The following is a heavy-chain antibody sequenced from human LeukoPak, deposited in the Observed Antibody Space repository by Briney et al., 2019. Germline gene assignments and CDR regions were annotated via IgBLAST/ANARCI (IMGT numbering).Heavy chain of an antibody. CDR2: ISLGNSTM. J-gene: IGHJ4*02. Sequence: PGGSLTLSCAGSGCTFSSFTMNWARQVPWKGLEWISYISLGNSTMFYAESVKGRFTISRDNAKNSLYLQMNSLRDDDTAVYYCARVGNGRSWDYWGQGTLVSVSS. CDR3: ARVGNGRSWDY. D-gene: IGHD2-15*01. CDR1: GCTFSSFT. V-gene: IGHV3-48*02.